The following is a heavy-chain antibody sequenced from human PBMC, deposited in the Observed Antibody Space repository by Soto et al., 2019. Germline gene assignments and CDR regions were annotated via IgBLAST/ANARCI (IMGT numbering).Heavy chain of an antibody. CDR2: TYYRSRWYN. CDR1: GESVSTNSAT. V-gene: IGHV6-1*01. CDR3: ARDLLTSSWYRLDS. D-gene: IGHD6-13*01. J-gene: IGHJ4*02. Sequence: SQTLSLTCAISGESVSTNSATWDWIRQSPSRGLEWLGRTYYRSRWYNDFALSVKSRITINPDTSRNQFSLQLNSVTPEDTAVYYCARDLLTSSWYRLDSWGQGTLVTVSS.